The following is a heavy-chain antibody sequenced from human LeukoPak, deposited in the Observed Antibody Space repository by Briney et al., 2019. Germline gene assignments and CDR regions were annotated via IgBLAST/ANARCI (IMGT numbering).Heavy chain of an antibody. J-gene: IGHJ4*02. CDR1: GFTFSSYG. Sequence: GGSLRLSCAASGFTFSSYGMHWVRQAPGKGLEWVAVISYDGSNKYYADSVKGRFTISRDNSKNTLYLQMNSLRPEDTAVYYCARETSRRGGHDYWGQGTLVTVSS. CDR2: ISYDGSNK. CDR3: ARETSRRGGHDY. V-gene: IGHV3-30*03. D-gene: IGHD2-15*01.